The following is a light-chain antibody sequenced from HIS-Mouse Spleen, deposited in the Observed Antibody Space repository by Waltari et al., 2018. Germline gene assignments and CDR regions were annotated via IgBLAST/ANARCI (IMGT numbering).Light chain of an antibody. CDR2: KDS. V-gene: IGLV3-16*01. Sequence: SYELTQPPSVSVSLGQMARITCSGEALPKKYAYWYQQKPGQFPVLVIYKDSERPSGIPERFSGSSSGTIVTLTISGVQAEDEADYYGLSADSSGTYRVFGGGTKLTVL. CDR3: LSADSSGTYRV. CDR1: ALPKKY. J-gene: IGLJ2*01.